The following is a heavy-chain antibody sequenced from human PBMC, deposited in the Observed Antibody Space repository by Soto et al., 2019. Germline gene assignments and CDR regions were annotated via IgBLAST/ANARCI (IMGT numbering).Heavy chain of an antibody. Sequence: AETLSLPCTVSGCSISSSSYYWGCMRQPPGKGLEWIGYIYYSGSTYYNPSLKSRVTISVDTSKNQFSLNLNSVTAADTAVYYCAREMGTWLLNAVLDPWGLGTLVTVSS. D-gene: IGHD3-9*01. J-gene: IGHJ5*02. CDR1: GCSISSSSYY. CDR3: AREMGTWLLNAVLDP. V-gene: IGHV4-39*07. CDR2: IYYSGST.